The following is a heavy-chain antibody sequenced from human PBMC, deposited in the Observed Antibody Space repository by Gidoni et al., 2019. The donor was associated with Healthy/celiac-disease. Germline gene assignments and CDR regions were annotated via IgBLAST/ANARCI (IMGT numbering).Heavy chain of an antibody. CDR2: INPSGGST. CDR3: ARALSAMVTSRGDNWFDP. CDR1: GYTFTSYY. J-gene: IGHJ5*02. D-gene: IGHD5-18*01. Sequence: QVQLVQSGAEVKKPGASVKVSCKASGYTFTSYYMHWVRQAPGQGLEWMGIINPSGGSTSYAQKFQGRVTMTRDTSTSTVYMELSSLRSEDTAVYYCARALSAMVTSRGDNWFDPWGQGTLVTVSS. V-gene: IGHV1-46*01.